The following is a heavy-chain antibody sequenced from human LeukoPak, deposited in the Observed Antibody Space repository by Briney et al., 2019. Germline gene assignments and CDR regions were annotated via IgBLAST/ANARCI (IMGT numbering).Heavy chain of an antibody. J-gene: IGHJ4*02. D-gene: IGHD4-17*01. Sequence: PGGSLRLSCAASGFTFSSYWMHWVRQAPGKGLVCFSRINSDGSSTSYADSVKGRFTISRDNAKNTLYLQMNSLRAEDTAVYYCARSHDYGDFSFDYWGQGTLVTVSS. CDR2: INSDGSST. CDR3: ARSHDYGDFSFDY. V-gene: IGHV3-74*01. CDR1: GFTFSSYW.